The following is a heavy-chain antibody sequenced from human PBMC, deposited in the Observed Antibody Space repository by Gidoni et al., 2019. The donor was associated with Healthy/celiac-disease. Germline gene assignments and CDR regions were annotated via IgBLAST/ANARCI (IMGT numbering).Heavy chain of an antibody. J-gene: IGHJ4*02. V-gene: IGHV1-69*02. CDR1: GGTFSSYT. Sequence: QVQLVQSGAEVKKPGSSVKVSCKASGGTFSSYTISWVRQAPGQGLEWMGRIIPILGIANYAQKFQGRVTITADKSTSTAYMELSSLRSEDTAVYYCASTGLCGSGGSCYQELFDYWGQGTLVTVSS. CDR2: IIPILGIA. CDR3: ASTGLCGSGGSCYQELFDY. D-gene: IGHD2-15*01.